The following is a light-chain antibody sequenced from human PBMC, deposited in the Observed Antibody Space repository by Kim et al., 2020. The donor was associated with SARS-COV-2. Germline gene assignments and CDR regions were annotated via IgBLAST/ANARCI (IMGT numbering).Light chain of an antibody. CDR2: RNN. Sequence: QAVVTQPPSASGTPGQRVTISCSGSSSNIGSNYVYWYQQLPGTAPKLLLYRNNQRPSGVPDRFSGSKSGTSASLAISGLRSEDGADYYCAAWDDSLSGWVFGGGTQLTVL. CDR1: SSNIGSNY. J-gene: IGLJ3*02. V-gene: IGLV1-47*01. CDR3: AAWDDSLSGWV.